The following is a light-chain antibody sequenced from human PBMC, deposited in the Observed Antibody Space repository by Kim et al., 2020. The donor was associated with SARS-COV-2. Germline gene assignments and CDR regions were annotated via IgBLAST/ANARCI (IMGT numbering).Light chain of an antibody. V-gene: IGKV1-39*01. CDR2: AAS. J-gene: IGKJ1*01. CDR3: QQSYNTPLT. CDR1: QPIARY. Sequence: ASVGDRVTITCRASQPIARYLNWYQHKPGKAPKLLIYAASSFQSGVPSRFSGSGFGTDFTLTISRLQPDDFATYFCQQSYNTPLTFGPGTKVEIK.